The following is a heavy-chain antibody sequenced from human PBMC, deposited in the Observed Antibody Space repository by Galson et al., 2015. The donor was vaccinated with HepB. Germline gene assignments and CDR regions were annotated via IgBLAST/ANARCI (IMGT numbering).Heavy chain of an antibody. CDR3: AREAIGSAHDI. Sequence: SLRLSCAASGFSFLDYALHWVRQAPGKGLEWVALIWDDGSKTYYGDSVKGRFTISRDTSKKILYLQMNSLRPEDTAVYYCAREAIGSAHDIWGRGTMVTVSS. CDR2: IWDDGSKT. CDR1: GFSFLDYA. D-gene: IGHD1-26*01. V-gene: IGHV3-33*01. J-gene: IGHJ3*02.